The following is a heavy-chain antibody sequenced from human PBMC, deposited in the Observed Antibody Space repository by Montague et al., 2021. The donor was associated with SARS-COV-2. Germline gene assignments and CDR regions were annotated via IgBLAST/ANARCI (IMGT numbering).Heavy chain of an antibody. D-gene: IGHD2-2*01. V-gene: IGHV3-23*01. Sequence: TYYADSVQGRFTISRDNSKNTLYLQINSLRAEDTAVYYFAMPYCSSTSCYYYYGMDVWGQGTTVTVSS. J-gene: IGHJ6*02. CDR2: T. CDR3: AMPYCSSTSCYYYYGMDV.